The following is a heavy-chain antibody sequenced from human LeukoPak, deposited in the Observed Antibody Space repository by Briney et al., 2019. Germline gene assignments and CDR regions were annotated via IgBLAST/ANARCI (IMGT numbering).Heavy chain of an antibody. J-gene: IGHJ6*03. CDR2: IYYSGST. Sequence: ASETLSLTCTVSGGSISSSSYYWGWIRQPPGKGLEWIGSIYYSGSTYYNPSLKSRVTISVDTSKNQFSLKLSSVTAADTAVYYCARVLYQSPGEGGYYYYYMDVWGKGTTVTISS. CDR3: ARVLYQSPGEGGYYYYYMDV. D-gene: IGHD7-27*01. V-gene: IGHV4-39*07. CDR1: GGSISSSSYY.